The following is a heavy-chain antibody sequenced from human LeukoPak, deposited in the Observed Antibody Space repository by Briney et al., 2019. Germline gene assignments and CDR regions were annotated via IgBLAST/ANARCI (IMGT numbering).Heavy chain of an antibody. J-gene: IGHJ6*02. V-gene: IGHV3-21*01. CDR2: ISSSSYI. D-gene: IGHD4-11*01. CDR3: ARDLQSYSNYNYYGMDV. Sequence: PGGPLRLPCAASGFTFSSYSMNWVRQAPGKGLEWVSSISSSSYIYYADSVKGRFTISRDNAKNSLYLQMNSLRAEDTAVYYCARDLQSYSNYNYYGMDVWGQGTTVTVSS. CDR1: GFTFSSYS.